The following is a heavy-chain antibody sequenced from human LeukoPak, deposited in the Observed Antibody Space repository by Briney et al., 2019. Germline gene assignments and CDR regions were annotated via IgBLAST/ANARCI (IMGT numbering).Heavy chain of an antibody. CDR2: IYYSGST. Sequence: SETLSLTCTVSSGSISSYYWNWIRQPPGKGLEWIGYIYYSGSTNYNPSLKSRVTISADTSKNQFSLKLSSVTAADTAVYYCARASSYYDFWSGYYPFGWFDPWGQGTLVTVSS. V-gene: IGHV4-59*01. CDR1: SGSISSYY. D-gene: IGHD3-3*01. CDR3: ARASSYYDFWSGYYPFGWFDP. J-gene: IGHJ5*02.